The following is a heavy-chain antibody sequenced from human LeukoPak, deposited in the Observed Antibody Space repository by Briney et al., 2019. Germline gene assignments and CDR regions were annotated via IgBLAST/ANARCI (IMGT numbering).Heavy chain of an antibody. Sequence: ASVNVSCKASGYTFTGCYMHWVRQAPGQGLEWMGWTNPNSGGTNYAQKFQGRVTMTRDTSISTAYMELSRLRSDVTAVYYCASLAAAGTGEGFLDYWGQGTLLTVSS. V-gene: IGHV1-2*02. CDR2: TNPNSGGT. CDR1: GYTFTGCY. D-gene: IGHD6-13*01. CDR3: ASLAAAGTGEGFLDY. J-gene: IGHJ4*02.